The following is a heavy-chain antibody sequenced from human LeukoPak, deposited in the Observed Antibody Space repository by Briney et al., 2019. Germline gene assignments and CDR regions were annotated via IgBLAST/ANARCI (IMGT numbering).Heavy chain of an antibody. J-gene: IGHJ4*02. CDR3: AKNIRDQLLCGFNY. CDR2: ITGSGEST. Sequence: PSQTLSLTCAVYGGSFSGYYWSWIRQPPGKGLEWVAVITGSGESTYYADSVKGRFTISGDNSKKTLFLQVNSLRAEDTAVYFCAKNIRDQLLCGFNYWGQGIVVTVSS. CDR1: GGSFSGYY. V-gene: IGHV3-23*01. D-gene: IGHD2-2*01.